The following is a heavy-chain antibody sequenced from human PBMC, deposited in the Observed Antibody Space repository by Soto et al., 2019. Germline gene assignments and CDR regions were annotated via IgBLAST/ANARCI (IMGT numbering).Heavy chain of an antibody. J-gene: IGHJ4*02. CDR3: ARDYSNSGFDY. CDR2: ISNTGSTI. CDR1: GFTFGDYY. Sequence: GGSLRLSCAVSGFTFGDYYMSWFRQAPGKGLEWVSYISNTGSTIYYADSVKGRFTISRDNAKNSLYLQMNSLRAEDTAVFYCARDYSNSGFDYWGRGTLVTVSS. V-gene: IGHV3-11*01. D-gene: IGHD4-4*01.